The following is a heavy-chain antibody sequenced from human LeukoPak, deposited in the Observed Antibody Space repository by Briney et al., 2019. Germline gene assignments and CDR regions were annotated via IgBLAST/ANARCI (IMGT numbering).Heavy chain of an antibody. D-gene: IGHD1-14*01. CDR1: GFTFSSYW. CDR3: AKKLSGPSNQYFDC. CDR2: INSDGSST. J-gene: IGHJ4*02. Sequence: GGSLRLSCAASGFTFSSYWMHWVRQAPGKGLVWVSRINSDGSSTSYADSVKGRFTISRDNAKNTLYLQMNSLRAEDTAVYYCAKKLSGPSNQYFDCWGQGTLVTVSS. V-gene: IGHV3-74*01.